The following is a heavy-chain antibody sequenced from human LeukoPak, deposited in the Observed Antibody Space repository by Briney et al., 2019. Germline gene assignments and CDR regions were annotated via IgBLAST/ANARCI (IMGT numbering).Heavy chain of an antibody. J-gene: IGHJ5*02. D-gene: IGHD3-3*01. CDR1: GYTFTSYG. V-gene: IGHV1-18*01. CDR2: ISAYNGNT. CDR3: ARPVVRFLEWPQGNWFDP. Sequence: GASVKVSCKASGYTFTSYGISWVRQAPGQGLEWMGWISAYNGNTNYAQKLQGRVTMTTDTSTSTAYMELRSLRSDDTAVYYCARPVVRFLEWPQGNWFDPWGQGTLVTVSS.